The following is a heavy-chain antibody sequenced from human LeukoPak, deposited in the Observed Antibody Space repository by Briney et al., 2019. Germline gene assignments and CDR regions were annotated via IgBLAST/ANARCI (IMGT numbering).Heavy chain of an antibody. D-gene: IGHD1-26*01. CDR1: GFTFTSYS. J-gene: IGHJ4*02. Sequence: GGSMRLSCAASGFTFTSYSMNWVRQAPGKGLEWVSTISGGGGSTYYADSVKGRFTISRDNSKNTLYLQVNSLRAEDTAVYYCAKGGKWDVTPFDYWGQGTLVTVSS. CDR3: AKGGKWDVTPFDY. CDR2: ISGGGGST. V-gene: IGHV3-23*01.